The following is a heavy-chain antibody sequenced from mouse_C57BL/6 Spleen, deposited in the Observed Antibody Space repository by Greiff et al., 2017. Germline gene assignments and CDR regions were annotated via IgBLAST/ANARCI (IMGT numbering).Heavy chain of an antibody. CDR2: IWSDGST. V-gene: IGHV2-6-1*01. J-gene: IGHJ1*03. Sequence: VMLVESGPGLVAPSQSLSITCTVSGFSLTSYGVHWVRQPPGKGLEWLVVIWSDGSTTYNSALKSRLSISKDNSTSQVFFKMNSLQTDDTAMYYCARQRGSSYWYFDVWGTGTTVTVSS. CDR3: ARQRGSSYWYFDV. CDR1: GFSLTSYG. D-gene: IGHD1-1*01.